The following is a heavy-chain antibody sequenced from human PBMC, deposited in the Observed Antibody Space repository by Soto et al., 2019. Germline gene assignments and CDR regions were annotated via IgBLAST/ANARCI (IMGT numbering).Heavy chain of an antibody. CDR2: IIPIFGTA. J-gene: IGHJ5*02. CDR3: ARPFEYSSSSGNWFDP. D-gene: IGHD6-6*01. Sequence: SVKVSCKASGGTFSSYASSWVRQAPGQGLEWMGGIIPIFGTANYAQKFQGRVTITADESTSTAYMELSSLRSEDTAVYYCARPFEYSSSSGNWFDPWGQGTLVTVSS. CDR1: GGTFSSYA. V-gene: IGHV1-69*13.